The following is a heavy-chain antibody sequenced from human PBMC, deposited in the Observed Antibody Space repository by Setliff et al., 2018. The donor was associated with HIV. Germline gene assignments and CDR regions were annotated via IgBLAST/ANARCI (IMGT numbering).Heavy chain of an antibody. CDR1: GGPMRDYH. CDR3: VRQTQWDLGDDSFDI. D-gene: IGHD3-16*01. J-gene: IGHJ3*02. V-gene: IGHV4-59*08. CDR2: IYYSGST. Sequence: SETLSLTCTVSGGPMRDYHWSWIRQAPGKGLEWIGWIYYSGSTYYNPSLENRVTISIDMSTNHFYLRLPSVTAADTAIYYCVRQTQWDLGDDSFDIWGQGTMVTVS.